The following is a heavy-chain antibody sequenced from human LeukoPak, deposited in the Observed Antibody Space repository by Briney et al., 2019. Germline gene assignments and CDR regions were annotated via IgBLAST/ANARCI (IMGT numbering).Heavy chain of an antibody. J-gene: IGHJ4*02. D-gene: IGHD2-2*01. CDR2: ISGSGYTT. Sequence: GGTLRLSCAASGFTFSGHGMSWVRQAPGKGLEWVSAISGSGYTTYYADSVKGRFTISRDNSKNTLYLQMNSLRAEDTAVYYCAKGLADIVVVPAAPLDCWGQGTLVTVSS. V-gene: IGHV3-23*01. CDR3: AKGLADIVVVPAAPLDC. CDR1: GFTFSGHG.